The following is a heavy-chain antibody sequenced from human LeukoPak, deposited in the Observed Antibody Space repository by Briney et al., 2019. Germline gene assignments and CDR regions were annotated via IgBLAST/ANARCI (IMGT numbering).Heavy chain of an antibody. Sequence: APVKVSCKVSGFTLSELSMHWVRQAPGKGLEWVGGFDPKDGEAVYAERFRDRVILTDDRSPNTAYMDLSSLGADDTAVYYCATGVYCATTTCPGYGNYYYFMDVWGEGTTVTV. CDR1: GFTLSELS. V-gene: IGHV1-24*01. J-gene: IGHJ6*03. CDR2: FDPKDGEA. D-gene: IGHD2-21*01. CDR3: ATGVYCATTTCPGYGNYYYFMDV.